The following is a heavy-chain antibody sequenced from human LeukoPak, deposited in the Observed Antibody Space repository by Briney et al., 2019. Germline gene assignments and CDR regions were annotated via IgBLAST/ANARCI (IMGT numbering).Heavy chain of an antibody. CDR1: GGSICSGSYY. D-gene: IGHD3-10*01. Sequence: PSETLSLTCTVSGGSICSGSYYWSWIRQPAGKGLEWIGRIYTSGSTNYNPSLKSRVTISVDTSKNQFSLKLSSVTAADTAVYYCAREVYGSGSFDGYWGQGTLVTVSS. J-gene: IGHJ4*02. CDR3: AREVYGSGSFDGY. CDR2: IYTSGST. V-gene: IGHV4-61*02.